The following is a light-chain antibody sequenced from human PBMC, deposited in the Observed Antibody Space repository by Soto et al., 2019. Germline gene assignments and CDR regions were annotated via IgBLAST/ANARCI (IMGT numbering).Light chain of an antibody. CDR2: STS. CDR3: QQCYGYPLT. V-gene: IGKV1-8*01. Sequence: AIRMTQAPSSLSASTGDRVTITCRASQDIRGYLAWYQHKPGKAPKLLISSTSSLQSGVPSRFSGSGSGTDFTLTISRLQSEDFATYYCQQCYGYPLTFGGGTKVDIK. J-gene: IGKJ4*01. CDR1: QDIRGY.